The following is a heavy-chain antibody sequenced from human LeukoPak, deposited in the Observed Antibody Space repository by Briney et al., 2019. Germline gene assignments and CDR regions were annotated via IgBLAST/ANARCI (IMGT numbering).Heavy chain of an antibody. Sequence: ASETLSLTCAVYGGSFSGYYWSWIRQPPGKGLEWIGEINHSGSTNYNPSLKSRVTISVDTSKNQFSLKLSSVTAADTAVYYCARGQPCSSTSCYIRYYGMDVWGQGTTVTVSS. CDR3: ARGQPCSSTSCYIRYYGMDV. D-gene: IGHD2-2*02. CDR1: GGSFSGYY. J-gene: IGHJ6*02. V-gene: IGHV4-34*01. CDR2: INHSGST.